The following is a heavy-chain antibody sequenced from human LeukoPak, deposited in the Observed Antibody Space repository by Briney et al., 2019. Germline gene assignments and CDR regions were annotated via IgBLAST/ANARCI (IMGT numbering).Heavy chain of an antibody. CDR3: ARDRLAGAFDI. V-gene: IGHV4-59*01. CDR2: IYTSGST. CDR1: GGSISSYY. Sequence: PSETLSLTCTVSGGSISSYYWSWIRQPPGKGLEWIGYIYTSGSTNYNPSLTSRVTISVDTSKNQFSLKLSSVTAADTAVYYCARDRLAGAFDIWGQGTMVTVSS. J-gene: IGHJ3*02. D-gene: IGHD2-15*01.